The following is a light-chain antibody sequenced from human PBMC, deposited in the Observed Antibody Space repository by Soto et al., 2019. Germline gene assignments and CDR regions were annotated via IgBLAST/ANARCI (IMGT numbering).Light chain of an antibody. J-gene: IGKJ4*01. Sequence: EIVLTQSPGTLSLSPGERATLSCRASQSVKNNYLAWYQQQPGQAPRFLIYDVSSRATGIPDRFSGSGSGTDFTLTISRLEPEDFAVYYCQQYGSTPLTFGGGTKVEIK. CDR3: QQYGSTPLT. CDR2: DVS. CDR1: QSVKNNY. V-gene: IGKV3-20*01.